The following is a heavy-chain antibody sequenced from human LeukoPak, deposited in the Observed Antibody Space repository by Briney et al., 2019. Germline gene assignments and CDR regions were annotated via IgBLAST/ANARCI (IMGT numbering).Heavy chain of an antibody. CDR1: GLTSSSYG. CDR2: IWFDGGNK. J-gene: IGHJ6*02. CDR3: ARDLGVATIPPRYYYAMDV. V-gene: IGHV3-33*01. D-gene: IGHD2-2*02. Sequence: GRSLRPSCAAYGLTSSSYGAYCVRQAPGKWMEWVAVIWFDGGNKDFADSVKGRFTISRDNSKNTLYMQMNSLRAEDTAIYYCARDLGVATIPPRYYYAMDVWGQGTTVTVSS.